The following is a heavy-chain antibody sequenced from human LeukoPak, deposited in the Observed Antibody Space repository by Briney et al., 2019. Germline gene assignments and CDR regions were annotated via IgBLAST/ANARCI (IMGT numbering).Heavy chain of an antibody. Sequence: SETLSLTCTVSGASISRGTYYWGWIRQSPEKGLVWIGSIDSSGTTHYNSPLKSRIIISVDTSKNQVSLNLTSVTFADTAVYYCARHGYIQFWLYWGQGTQVIVSS. V-gene: IGHV4-39*01. D-gene: IGHD5-18*01. CDR2: IDSSGTT. CDR1: GASISRGTYY. CDR3: ARHGYIQFWLY. J-gene: IGHJ4*02.